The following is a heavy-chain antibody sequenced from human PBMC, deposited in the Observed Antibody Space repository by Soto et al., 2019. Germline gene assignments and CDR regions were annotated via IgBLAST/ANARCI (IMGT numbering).Heavy chain of an antibody. V-gene: IGHV4-4*07. CDR2: IFANGHT. J-gene: IGHJ5*02. Sequence: SETLSLTCIISGGSISEKYWNWVRQPPGKGLEWIGLIFANGHTDYNPSLKSRVTMSVDASKNQFSLRLTSMTAADTAVYYCVASLAASGLNWLDPWGRGTMVTVYS. CDR1: GGSISEKY. D-gene: IGHD6-13*01. CDR3: VASLAASGLNWLDP.